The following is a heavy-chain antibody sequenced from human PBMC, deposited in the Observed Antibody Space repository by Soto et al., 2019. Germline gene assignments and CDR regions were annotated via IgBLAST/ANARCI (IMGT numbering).Heavy chain of an antibody. Sequence: EVRLVESGGGLVTPGGSLRLSCAVSGFTFKNAWMNWVRQAPGKGLEWVGRIKSKVDGWTIDYPAPVKGRFTISRDDSKNTLFLQMNSLNTEETGVYYCTTVYSGFAYGSIYWGQGVLVTVSS. J-gene: IGHJ4*02. V-gene: IGHV3-15*07. CDR3: TTVYSGFAYGSIY. D-gene: IGHD5-12*01. CDR1: GFTFKNAW. CDR2: IKSKVDGWTI.